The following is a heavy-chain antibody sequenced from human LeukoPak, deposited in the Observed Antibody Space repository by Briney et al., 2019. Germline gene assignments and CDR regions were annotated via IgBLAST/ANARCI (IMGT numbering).Heavy chain of an antibody. V-gene: IGHV4-39*01. D-gene: IGHD1-26*01. CDR2: IYYSGST. CDR1: GGSISSSSYY. Sequence: SETLSLTCTVSGGSISSSSYYWGWIRQPPGKGLERNGSIYYSGSTYYNPSLKSRVTISVDTSKNQFSLKLSSVPAADTAVYYCARPAVGAYDYWGQGTLVTVSS. CDR3: ARPAVGAYDY. J-gene: IGHJ4*02.